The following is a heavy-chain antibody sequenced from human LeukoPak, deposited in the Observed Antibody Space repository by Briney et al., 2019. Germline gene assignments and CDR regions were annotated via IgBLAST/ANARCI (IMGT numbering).Heavy chain of an antibody. Sequence: GGSLRLSSAASGFTFSIYAMSWVRQAPGKGLDWVSAISGSGGSTYYADSVKGRFTISRDNSKNTLYLQMNSLRAEDTAVYYCAKDRGTAMVPLDYWGQGTLVTVSS. CDR1: GFTFSIYA. J-gene: IGHJ4*02. D-gene: IGHD5-18*01. CDR2: ISGSGGST. CDR3: AKDRGTAMVPLDY. V-gene: IGHV3-23*01.